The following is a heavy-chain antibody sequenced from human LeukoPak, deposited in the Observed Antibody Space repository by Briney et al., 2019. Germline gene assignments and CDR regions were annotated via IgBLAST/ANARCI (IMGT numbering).Heavy chain of an antibody. D-gene: IGHD5-24*01. Sequence: SETLSLTCTVSGGSISTYSWSWIRQPPGKGLEWSGCIYDGGRDLYNPSLKRRVTISVAASEEQISLSLRSVTAADTAIYYCANTTRVAPDGRAEYFQHWGQGTLVTVSS. J-gene: IGHJ1*01. CDR3: ANTTRVAPDGRAEYFQH. CDR1: GGSISTYS. CDR2: IYDGGRD. V-gene: IGHV4-59*03.